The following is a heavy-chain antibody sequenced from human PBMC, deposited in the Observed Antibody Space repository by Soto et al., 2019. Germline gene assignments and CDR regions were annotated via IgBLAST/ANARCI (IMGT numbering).Heavy chain of an antibody. J-gene: IGHJ4*02. V-gene: IGHV4-39*07. Sequence: PSETLSLTCTVSGGSISSSSYYWGWIRQPPGKGLEWIGRIYYSGSTYYNPSLKSRVTISVDKSKNQFSLKLSSVTAADTAVYYCARSPISGYDGYWGQGTLVTVSS. D-gene: IGHD5-12*01. CDR2: IYYSGST. CDR3: ARSPISGYDGY. CDR1: GGSISSSSYY.